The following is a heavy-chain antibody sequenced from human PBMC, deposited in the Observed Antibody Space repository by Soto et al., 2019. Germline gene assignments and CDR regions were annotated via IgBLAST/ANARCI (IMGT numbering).Heavy chain of an antibody. J-gene: IGHJ6*02. D-gene: IGHD1-26*01. V-gene: IGHV1-2*04. CDR2: INPNSGGT. CDR1: GYTFTGYY. CDR3: AREGATANYYYGMDV. Sequence: QVQLVQSGAEVKKPGASVKVSCKASGYTFTGYYMHWVRQAPGQGLEWMGWINPNSGGTNYAQKFQGWVTMTRDTSISTAYMELSRLRSDDTAVYYCAREGATANYYYGMDVWGQGTTVTVSS.